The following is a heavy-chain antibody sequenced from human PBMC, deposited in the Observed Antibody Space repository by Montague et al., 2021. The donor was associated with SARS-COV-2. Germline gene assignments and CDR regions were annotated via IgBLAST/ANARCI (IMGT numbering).Heavy chain of an antibody. D-gene: IGHD3-22*01. J-gene: IGHJ4*02. CDR3: ARTEDDYYDSSGPLDY. V-gene: IGHV3-53*04. CDR2: IYKDGTT. CDR1: TFTVSSNY. Sequence: SLRLSCAASTFTVSSNYMSWVRQAPGKGLEWVSVIYKDGTTYYADSVKGRFTVSRHNSKNTLFLQMNSLTAEDTAMYYCARTEDDYYDSSGPLDYWGQGTLVTVSS.